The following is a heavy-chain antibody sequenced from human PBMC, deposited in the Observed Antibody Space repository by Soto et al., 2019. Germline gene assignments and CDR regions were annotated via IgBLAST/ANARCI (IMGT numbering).Heavy chain of an antibody. CDR2: ISDSGDTI. CDR3: ARYRGSRITGTPNYFDY. CDR1: GFIFSYYS. D-gene: IGHD1-20*01. Sequence: EVQLVESGGGLVQPGGSLRLSCAASGFIFSYYSMNWVRQAPGKGLEWVSYISDSGDTIYYADSVKGRFTISRDNAKNSLYLQVNSLRDEDTAVYYCARYRGSRITGTPNYFDYWGQGTLVTVSS. J-gene: IGHJ4*02. V-gene: IGHV3-48*02.